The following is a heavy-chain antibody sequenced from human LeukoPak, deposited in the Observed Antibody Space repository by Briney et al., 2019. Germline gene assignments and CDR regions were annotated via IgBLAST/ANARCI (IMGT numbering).Heavy chain of an antibody. CDR3: AKVVAVAGTKEVSYFDY. Sequence: PGGSLRLSCAASGISISSYAMSWVRQAPGKGLEWVSAISGSGGSAYYADSVKGRFTISRDNSKNTLYLQMNSLRAEDTAVYYCAKVVAVAGTKEVSYFDYWGQGTLVTVSS. D-gene: IGHD6-19*01. CDR1: GISISSYA. CDR2: ISGSGGSA. V-gene: IGHV3-23*01. J-gene: IGHJ4*02.